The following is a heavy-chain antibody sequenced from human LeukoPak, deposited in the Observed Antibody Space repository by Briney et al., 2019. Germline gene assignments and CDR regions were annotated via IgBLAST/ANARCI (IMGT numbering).Heavy chain of an antibody. D-gene: IGHD2-2*01. V-gene: IGHV3-21*01. Sequence: GGSLRLSCAASGFTFSSYSMNWVRQAPGKGLEWVSSISSSSSYIYYVDSVKGRFTISRDNAKNSLYLQMNSLRAEDTAVYYYARLNCSSTSCYLGAFDIWGQGTMVTVSS. J-gene: IGHJ3*02. CDR1: GFTFSSYS. CDR3: ARLNCSSTSCYLGAFDI. CDR2: ISSSSSYI.